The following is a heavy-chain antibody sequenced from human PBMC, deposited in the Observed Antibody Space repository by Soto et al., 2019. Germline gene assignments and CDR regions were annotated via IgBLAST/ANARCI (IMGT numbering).Heavy chain of an antibody. V-gene: IGHV3-48*03. CDR2: INYSGSNI. D-gene: IGHD2-21*02. CDR1: GFTFRNSE. CDR3: ASEALCGADCYFFEY. J-gene: IGHJ4*02. Sequence: SLRLSCAGXGFTFRNSEMFWVRQAPGKGLEWVSKINYSGSNIYYSKSVKGRFTISRDNAKNSLYLQMNSLTDEDTAIYFCASEALCGADCYFFEYWGPGTLVTVSS.